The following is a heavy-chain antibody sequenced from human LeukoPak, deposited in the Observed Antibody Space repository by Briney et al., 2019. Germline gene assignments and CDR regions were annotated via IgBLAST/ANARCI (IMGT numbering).Heavy chain of an antibody. CDR1: GFTFSSYA. CDR2: ISYDGSNK. J-gene: IGHJ5*02. V-gene: IGHV3-30*04. CDR3: ARHVDTAMVKGWFDP. Sequence: GGSLRLSCAASGFTFSSYAMHWVRQAPGKGLEWVAVISYDGSNKYYADSVKGRFTISRDNAKNSLYLQMNSLRAEDTALYYCARHVDTAMVKGWFDPWGQGTLVTVSS. D-gene: IGHD5-18*01.